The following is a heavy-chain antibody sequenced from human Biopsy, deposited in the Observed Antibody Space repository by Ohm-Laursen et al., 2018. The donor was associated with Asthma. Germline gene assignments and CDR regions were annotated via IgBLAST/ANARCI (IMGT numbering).Heavy chain of an antibody. D-gene: IGHD5-12*01. CDR1: GFMFRSFG. Sequence: SHRLSCAASGFMFRSFGMYWVRHAPGKGMEWVSVISYDGNHKFYEDSVKGRFTISRDNSKNTLYLQMNSLRTEDTAVYYWAKRRGYSGHDKDYWGQGALVFVSS. CDR2: ISYDGNHK. V-gene: IGHV3-30*18. CDR3: AKRRGYSGHDKDY. J-gene: IGHJ4*02.